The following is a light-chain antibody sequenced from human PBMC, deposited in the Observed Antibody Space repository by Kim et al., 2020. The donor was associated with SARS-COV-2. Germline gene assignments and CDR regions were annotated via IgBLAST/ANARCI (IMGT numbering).Light chain of an antibody. J-gene: IGLJ3*02. CDR1: SSDVGGYNY. CDR3: SSYTSSSTRV. Sequence: GQSITISCTGTSSDVGGYNYVSWYQQHPGKAPKLMIYDVSNRPSGVSNRFSGSKSGNTASLTISGLQAEDEADYYCSSYTSSSTRVFGGGTKLIVL. V-gene: IGLV2-14*03. CDR2: DVS.